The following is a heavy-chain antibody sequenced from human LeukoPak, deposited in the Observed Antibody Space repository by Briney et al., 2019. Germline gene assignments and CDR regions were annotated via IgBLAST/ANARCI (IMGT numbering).Heavy chain of an antibody. CDR1: GFTFSNAW. D-gene: IGHD2-15*01. J-gene: IGHJ4*02. Sequence: GGSLRLSCAASGFTFSNAWMSWVRQAPGKGLEWVSYISSSGSTIYYADSVKGRFTISRDNAKNSLYLQMNSLRAEDTAVYYCARVIGYCSGGSCYSEDYFDYWGQGTLVTVSS. CDR2: ISSSGSTI. CDR3: ARVIGYCSGGSCYSEDYFDY. V-gene: IGHV3-11*04.